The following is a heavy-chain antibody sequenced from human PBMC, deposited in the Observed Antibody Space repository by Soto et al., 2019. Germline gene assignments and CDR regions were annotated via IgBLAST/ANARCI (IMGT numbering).Heavy chain of an antibody. D-gene: IGHD3-3*01. Sequence: GGSLRLSCEASGFTFTSYAMHWVRQAPGKGLEWVAVISYDGINEYYADSVKGRFTISRDNSKKTAHLQMNFLRPEDSAIYYCAKPSSSLEWPPFDPWGQGTLVTVS. CDR2: ISYDGINE. CDR1: GFTFTSYA. J-gene: IGHJ5*02. V-gene: IGHV3-30-3*01. CDR3: AKPSSSLEWPPFDP.